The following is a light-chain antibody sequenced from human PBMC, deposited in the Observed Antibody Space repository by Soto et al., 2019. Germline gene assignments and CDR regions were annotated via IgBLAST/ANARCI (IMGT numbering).Light chain of an antibody. CDR3: CLYGGSSNYVV. Sequence: QSALTQPASVSGSPGQSITISCTGTSSDVGKYNFFSWYRQHPGKAPKLIIFEVTKRPSGVSNRFSGSKSGNTASLTISGLEAEDEADYYCCLYGGSSNYVVFGGGTQLTVL. CDR1: SSDVGKYNF. J-gene: IGLJ2*01. CDR2: EVT. V-gene: IGLV2-23*02.